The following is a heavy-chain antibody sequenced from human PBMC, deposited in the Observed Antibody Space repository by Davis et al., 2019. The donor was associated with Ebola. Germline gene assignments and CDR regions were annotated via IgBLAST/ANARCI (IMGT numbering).Heavy chain of an antibody. V-gene: IGHV1-8*01. CDR3: ERAPTWLQNNYYRFDN. CDR1: GYTFTSYD. J-gene: IGHJ4*02. Sequence: ASVKVSCKASGYTFTSYDINWVRQATGQGLEWMGWMNPNSGNTGYAQKFQGRVTMTRNTSISTAYMELRSLRSDDKAVYYCERAPTWLQNNYYRFDNWGQGTLGNGSS. D-gene: IGHD3-22*01. CDR2: MNPNSGNT.